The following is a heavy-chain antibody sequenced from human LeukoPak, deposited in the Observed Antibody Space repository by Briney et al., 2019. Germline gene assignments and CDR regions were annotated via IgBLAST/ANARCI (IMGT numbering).Heavy chain of an antibody. CDR2: IKQDGSEK. CDR1: GFTFTTHW. Sequence: PGGSLRLSCAASGFTFTTHWMSWVRQAPGKGLEWVANIKQDGSEKYYVDSVKGRFTISRDDAKNSLYLQMNSLRAEDTAVYHCARDLAAAPALDYWGQGTLVTVSS. D-gene: IGHD6-13*01. CDR3: ARDLAAAPALDY. J-gene: IGHJ4*02. V-gene: IGHV3-7*01.